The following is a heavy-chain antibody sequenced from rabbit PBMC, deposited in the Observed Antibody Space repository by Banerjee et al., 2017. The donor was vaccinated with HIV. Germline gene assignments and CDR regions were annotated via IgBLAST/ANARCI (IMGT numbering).Heavy chain of an antibody. CDR2: IYTGTGST. V-gene: IGHV1S43*01. CDR1: GFSFSGNNW. CDR3: ARGNTYNFHL. Sequence: QEQLEESGGGLVQPEGSLTLTCTASGFSFSGNNWISWVRQAPGKGLELIACIYTGTGSTWSATWAKGRFTISKGTSLNTVDLKMTSLTAADTATYFCARGNTYNFHLWGQGTLVTVS. J-gene: IGHJ4*01. D-gene: IGHD1-1*01.